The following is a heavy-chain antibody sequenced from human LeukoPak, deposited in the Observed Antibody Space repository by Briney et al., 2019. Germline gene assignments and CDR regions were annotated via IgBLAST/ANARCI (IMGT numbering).Heavy chain of an antibody. V-gene: IGHV3-30-3*01. J-gene: IGHJ4*02. CDR1: GFTFSSYA. D-gene: IGHD4-17*01. CDR2: ISYDGSNK. Sequence: GGSLRLSCAASGFTFSSYAMSWVRQAPGKGLEWVAVISYDGSNKYYADSVKGRFTISRDNSKNTLYLQMNSLRAEDTAVYYCAREMVALTTGTDYWGQGTLVTVSS. CDR3: AREMVALTTGTDY.